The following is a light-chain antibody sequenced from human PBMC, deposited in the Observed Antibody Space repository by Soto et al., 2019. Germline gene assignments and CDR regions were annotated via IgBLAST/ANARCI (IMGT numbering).Light chain of an antibody. CDR1: QTIIRY. J-gene: IGKJ3*01. CDR2: AAS. Sequence: DIQMTQSPSSLSASVGDRVTITCRASQTIIRYLNCYQQKPGKAPKLLICAASSLQSGVPSRFSGSGSGTEFTLAISSLQHEDFATYYCQQSYNTLAFGPGTKLDIK. V-gene: IGKV1-39*01. CDR3: QQSYNTLA.